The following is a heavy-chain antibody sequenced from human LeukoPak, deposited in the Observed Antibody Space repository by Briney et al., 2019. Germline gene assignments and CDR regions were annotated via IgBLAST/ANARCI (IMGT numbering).Heavy chain of an antibody. D-gene: IGHD6-19*01. CDR3: ARSNGWYLDY. V-gene: IGHV3-30-3*01. J-gene: IGHJ4*02. Sequence: GRSLRLSCAASGFTFRAYIMHWVRQAPGKGLEWVAVITSDETNEYYADAVKGRFTISRDNSKTTLYLHMNSLRVEDTAVYYCARSNGWYLDYWGQGTLVTVSS. CDR1: GFTFRAYI. CDR2: ITSDETNE.